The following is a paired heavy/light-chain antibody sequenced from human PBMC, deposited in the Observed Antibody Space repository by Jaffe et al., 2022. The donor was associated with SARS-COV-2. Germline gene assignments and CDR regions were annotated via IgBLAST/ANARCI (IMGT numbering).Heavy chain of an antibody. J-gene: IGHJ1*01. CDR2: INAVNGNT. CDR3: ARGDVDQFCSSTGCFEYFQH. Sequence: QVQLVQSGAEVKKPGASVKVSCKGSGYTFTNYPIHWVRQAPGQRLEWMGWINAVNGNTKYSQKFQGRVAITRDASASTAYMEVSSLRSEDTAVYYCARGDVDQFCSSTGCFEYFQHWGQGTPVTVSS. D-gene: IGHD2-2*01. CDR1: GYTFTNYP. V-gene: IGHV1-3*01.
Light chain of an antibody. CDR3: QQSYNTPRT. Sequence: DIQLTQSPSSLSASVGDRVTITCRASQSISKYLNWYQQKPGEAPKLLIYAASSLQSGVPSRFSGSGSGTDFTLTISSLQPEDFATYYCQQSYNTPRTFGQGTKVEIK. CDR2: AAS. J-gene: IGKJ1*01. V-gene: IGKV1-39*01. CDR1: QSISKY.